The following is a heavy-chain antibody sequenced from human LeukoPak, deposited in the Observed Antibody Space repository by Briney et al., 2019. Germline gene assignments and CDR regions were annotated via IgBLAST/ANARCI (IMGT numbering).Heavy chain of an antibody. CDR2: IYYSGST. CDR1: GGSISSSSYY. V-gene: IGHV4-39*01. J-gene: IGHJ5*02. Sequence: PSETLSLTCTVSGGSISSSSYYWGWIRQPPGKGLEWIGSIYYSGSTYYNPSLKSRVTISVDTSKNQFSLKLSSVTAADTAVYYCARPIEGIAAADPGWFDPWGQGTLVTVSS. D-gene: IGHD6-13*01. CDR3: ARPIEGIAAADPGWFDP.